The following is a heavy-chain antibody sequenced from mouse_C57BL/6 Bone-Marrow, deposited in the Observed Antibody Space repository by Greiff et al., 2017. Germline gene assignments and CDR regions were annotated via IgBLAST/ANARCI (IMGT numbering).Heavy chain of an antibody. CDR3: AKSYYGSSYALAWFAY. Sequence: QVQLQQPGAELVMPGASVKLPCKASGYTFTSYWMHWVKQRPGQGLEWIGEIDPSDSYANYNQKFKGKSTLTVDKSSSTAYMQLSSLTSEDSAVYYCAKSYYGSSYALAWFAYWGQGTLVTVSA. J-gene: IGHJ3*01. CDR2: IDPSDSYA. D-gene: IGHD1-1*01. CDR1: GYTFTSYW. V-gene: IGHV1-69*01.